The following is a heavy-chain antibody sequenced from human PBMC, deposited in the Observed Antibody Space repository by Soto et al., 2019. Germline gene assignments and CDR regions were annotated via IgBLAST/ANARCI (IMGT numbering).Heavy chain of an antibody. J-gene: IGHJ5*02. V-gene: IGHV1-58*01. CDR1: GFTFTSSA. D-gene: IGHD2-2*01. Sequence: GASVKVSCKASGFTFTSSAVQWVRQARGQRLEWIGWIGVGSGNRHYAQKFQERVTITRDMSTNTAYMELRSLRSDDTAVYYCARVVPGAEAWFGPWGQGTLVTVSS. CDR2: IGVGSGNR. CDR3: ARVVPGAEAWFGP.